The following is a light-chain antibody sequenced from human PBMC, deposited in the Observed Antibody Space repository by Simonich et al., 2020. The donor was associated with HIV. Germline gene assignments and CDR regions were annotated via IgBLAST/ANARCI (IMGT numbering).Light chain of an antibody. CDR1: SSDVGHYNF. V-gene: IGLV2-14*03. J-gene: IGLJ3*02. CDR3: SSYTSSSTHWV. Sequence: QSALTQPASLSGSPGQSIAISCTGTSSDVGHYNFVSWYQHHPGKAPKLMIYDVSKRPSGVSNRFSGSKSGNTASLTISGLQAEDEADYYCSSYTSSSTHWVFGGGTKLTVL. CDR2: DVS.